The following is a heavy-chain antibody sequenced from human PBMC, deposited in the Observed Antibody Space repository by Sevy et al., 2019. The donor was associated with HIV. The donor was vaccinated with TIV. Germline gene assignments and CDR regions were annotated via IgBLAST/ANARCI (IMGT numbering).Heavy chain of an antibody. Sequence: GGSLRLSCAASGFTFDDYAMHWVRQAPGKGLEWVSGISWNSGSIGYADSVKGRFTISRDNAKNSLYLQMNSLRAEDTAWYYCAKSAYYYDSSGYWGGAGASFAAFDIWGQGTMVTVSS. J-gene: IGHJ3*02. CDR1: GFTFDDYA. V-gene: IGHV3-9*01. CDR2: ISWNSGSI. D-gene: IGHD3-22*01. CDR3: AKSAYYYDSSGYWGGAGASFAAFDI.